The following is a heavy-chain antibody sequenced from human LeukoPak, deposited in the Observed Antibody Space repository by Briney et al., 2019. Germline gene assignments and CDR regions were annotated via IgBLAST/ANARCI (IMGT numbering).Heavy chain of an antibody. CDR2: IYYSGTT. CDR3: ARQVSDYYYHHMDV. Sequence: SETLSLTCTVSGASISTSTCYWGWVRQPPGKGLEWIGNIYYSGTTYYNPSLKSRVTISEDTSRSRLSLMLSSVTAADTAIYFCARQVSDYYYHHMDVWGEGTTVIVSS. CDR1: GASISTSTCY. V-gene: IGHV4-39*01. J-gene: IGHJ6*03.